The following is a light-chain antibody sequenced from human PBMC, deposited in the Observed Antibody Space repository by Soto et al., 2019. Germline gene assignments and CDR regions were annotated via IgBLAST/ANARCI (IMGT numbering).Light chain of an antibody. CDR1: QSVSDN. CDR2: GAS. CDR3: QQYGSSGT. V-gene: IGKV3-20*01. J-gene: IGKJ1*01. Sequence: EIVMTQSPATLSVSPGERVTLSCRASQSVSDNLAWYQQKPGQAPRLLIYGASIRATDIPARFSGSGSGTDLTLTISRLDPEDFAVYYCQQYGSSGTFGQGTKVDIK.